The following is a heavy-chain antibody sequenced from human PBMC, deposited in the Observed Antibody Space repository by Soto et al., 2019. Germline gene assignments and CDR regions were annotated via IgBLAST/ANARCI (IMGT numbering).Heavy chain of an antibody. Sequence: SESLSLPCPVSGSSINSYYWTWIRQPPGKELEWIGYIYYTGRTNCNPSLKSRVTMSVDTSRNQFSLRLTSVTTADTAVYYCARDLTIGGFFDPWGQGTLVTVSS. V-gene: IGHV4-59*01. CDR2: IYYTGRT. D-gene: IGHD3-10*01. J-gene: IGHJ5*02. CDR1: GSSINSYY. CDR3: ARDLTIGGFFDP.